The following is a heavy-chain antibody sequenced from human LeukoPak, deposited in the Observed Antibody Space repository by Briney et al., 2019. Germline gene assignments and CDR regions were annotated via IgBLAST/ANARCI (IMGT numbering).Heavy chain of an antibody. CDR2: MNPNSGNT. D-gene: IGHD3-3*01. V-gene: IGHV1-8*01. CDR3: ARRVIIGVVIPSHAFDI. CDR1: GYTFTSYD. Sequence: ASVKVSCKASGYTFTSYDINWVRQATGQGLEWMGWMNPNSGNTGYAQKFQGRVTMTRNTSISTAYMELSSLRSEDTAVYYCARRVIIGVVIPSHAFDIWGQGTMVTVSS. J-gene: IGHJ3*02.